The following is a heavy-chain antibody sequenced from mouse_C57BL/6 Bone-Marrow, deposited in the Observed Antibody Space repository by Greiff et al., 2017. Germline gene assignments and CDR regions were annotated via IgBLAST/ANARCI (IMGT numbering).Heavy chain of an antibody. Sequence: QVQLQQSGAELVKPGASVKLSCKASGYIFTEYTIHWVKQRSGQGLEWIGWFYPGRGSITYKERFTDKATLTADKSSNTVYMELSRLTSEDSAVYFCARHERYYDYEGYFDYWGQGTTLTVSS. J-gene: IGHJ2*01. CDR2: FYPGRGSI. V-gene: IGHV1-62-2*01. CDR3: ARHERYYDYEGYFDY. CDR1: GYIFTEYT. D-gene: IGHD2-4*01.